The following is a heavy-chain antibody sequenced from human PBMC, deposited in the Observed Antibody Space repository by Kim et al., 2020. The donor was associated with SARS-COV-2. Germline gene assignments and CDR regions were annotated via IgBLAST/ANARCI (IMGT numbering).Heavy chain of an antibody. CDR3: AREGSGSSGYYYEGNWFDP. J-gene: IGHJ5*02. Sequence: SETLSLTCTVSGYSISSGYYWGWIRQPPGKGLEWIGSIYHSGSTYYNPSLKSRVTISVDTSKNQFSLKLSPVTAADTAVYYCAREGSGSSGYYYEGNWFDPWGQGTLVTVSS. V-gene: IGHV4-38-2*02. D-gene: IGHD3-22*01. CDR1: GYSISSGYY. CDR2: IYHSGST.